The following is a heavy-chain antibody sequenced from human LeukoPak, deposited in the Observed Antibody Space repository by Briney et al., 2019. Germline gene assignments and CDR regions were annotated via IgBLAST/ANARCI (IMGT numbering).Heavy chain of an antibody. J-gene: IGHJ4*02. CDR3: ARDQPRGILTGYYRGSD. CDR1: GFTVSSNY. V-gene: IGHV3-53*01. D-gene: IGHD3-9*01. Sequence: GGSLRLSCAASGFTVSSNYMSWVRQAPGKGLEGVSVIYSGGSTYYADSVKGRFTISRDNSKNTLYLQMNSLRAEDTAVYYCARDQPRGILTGYYRGSDWGQGTLVTVSS. CDR2: IYSGGST.